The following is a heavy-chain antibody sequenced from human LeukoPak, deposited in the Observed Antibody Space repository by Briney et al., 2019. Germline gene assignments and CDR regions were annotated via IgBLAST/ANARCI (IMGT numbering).Heavy chain of an antibody. CDR1: GYTFTTYG. J-gene: IGHJ6*02. V-gene: IGHV1-46*01. D-gene: IGHD4-17*01. CDR2: INPSGGST. Sequence: SVKVSCKASGYTFTTYGISWVRQAPGQGLEWMGIINPSGGSTSYAQKFQGRVTMTRDTSTSTVYMELSSLRSEDTAVYYCARIRNGMDVWGQGTTVTVSS. CDR3: ARIRNGMDV.